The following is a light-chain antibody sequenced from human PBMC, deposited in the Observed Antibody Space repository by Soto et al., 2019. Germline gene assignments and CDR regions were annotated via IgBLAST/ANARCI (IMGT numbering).Light chain of an antibody. CDR1: QSVSTN. CDR3: QHYSNWPPWT. CDR2: GAS. Sequence: EIVMTPSPSPLSVSPGERATLSCRTSQSVSTNLAWYQQKPGQAPRLLIHGASTRATGIPARFSGSGSGTEFTLTISSLQSEDFAVYYCQHYSNWPPWTFGQGTKVDIK. V-gene: IGKV3-15*01. J-gene: IGKJ1*01.